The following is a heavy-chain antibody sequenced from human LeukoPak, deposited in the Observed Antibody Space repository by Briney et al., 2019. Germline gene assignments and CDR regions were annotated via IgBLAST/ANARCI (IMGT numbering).Heavy chain of an antibody. CDR1: GGSLSSNEW. J-gene: IGHJ6*03. CDR2: ISHSEST. V-gene: IGHV4-4*02. CDR3: ARASITFGGGYMDV. Sequence: SETLSLTCAVSGGSLSSNEWWSWVRQPPGKGLEWIGEISHSESTNYNPSLKSRVTISVDTSKNQFSLKLSSVTAADTAVYYCARASITFGGGYMDVWGKGTTVTVSS. D-gene: IGHD3-10*01.